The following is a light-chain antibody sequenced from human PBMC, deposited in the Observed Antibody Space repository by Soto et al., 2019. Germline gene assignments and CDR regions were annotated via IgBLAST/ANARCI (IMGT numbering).Light chain of an antibody. CDR2: EVT. CDR1: SSDVGGYNF. V-gene: IGLV2-8*01. CDR3: RSYAGSKNRYV. Sequence: HSALTQPPSASGSRGQSVTISCTGTSSDVGGYNFVSWYQQHPGKAPKVILYEVTKRPSGVPDRFSGSKSGNTASLTVSGLQTEDEAHYYCRSYAGSKNRYVFGTGTKVTVL. J-gene: IGLJ1*01.